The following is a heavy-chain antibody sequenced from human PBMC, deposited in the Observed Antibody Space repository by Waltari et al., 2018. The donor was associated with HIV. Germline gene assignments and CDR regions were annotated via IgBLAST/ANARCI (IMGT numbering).Heavy chain of an antibody. J-gene: IGHJ6*02. CDR1: GGSISSSSYY. CDR2: IYYSGST. D-gene: IGHD6-19*01. V-gene: IGHV4-39*07. CDR3: ARDPPAVAGDYYYYYGMDV. Sequence: QLQLQESGPGLVKPSETLSLTCTVSGGSISSSSYYWGWIRQPPGKGLEWIGSIYYSGSTYYNPSLKSRVTISVDTSKNQFSLKLSSVTAADTAVYYCARDPPAVAGDYYYYYGMDVWGQGTTVTVSS.